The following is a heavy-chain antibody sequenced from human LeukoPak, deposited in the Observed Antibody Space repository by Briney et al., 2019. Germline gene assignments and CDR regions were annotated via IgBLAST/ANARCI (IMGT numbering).Heavy chain of an antibody. CDR2: IKSKTDGGTT. CDR3: TTDLHFDWFFKEAY. Sequence: GGSLRLSCAASGSTFSNAWMSWVRQAPGKGLEWVGRIKSKTDGGTTDYAAPVKGRFTISRDDSKNTLYLQMNSLKTEDTAVYYCTTDLHFDWFFKEAYWGQGTLVTVSS. CDR1: GSTFSNAW. D-gene: IGHD3-9*01. J-gene: IGHJ4*02. V-gene: IGHV3-15*01.